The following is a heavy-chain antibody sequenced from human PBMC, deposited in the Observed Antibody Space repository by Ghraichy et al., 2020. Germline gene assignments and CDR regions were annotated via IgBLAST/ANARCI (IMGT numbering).Heavy chain of an antibody. Sequence: SGPTLVKPTQTLTLTCTFSGFSLSTSGVGVGWIRQPPGKALEWLALIYWNDDKLYSPSLRSRLTITKDTSKNQVVLTMTNMDPVDTATYYCASAAAKGSGTYYAFFDYWGQGTLVTVSS. CDR2: IYWNDDK. V-gene: IGHV2-5*01. CDR3: ASAAAKGSGTYYAFFDY. D-gene: IGHD3-10*01. CDR1: GFSLSTSGVG. J-gene: IGHJ4*02.